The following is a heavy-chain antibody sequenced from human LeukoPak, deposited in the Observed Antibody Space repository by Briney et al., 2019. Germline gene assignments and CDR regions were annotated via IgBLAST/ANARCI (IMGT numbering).Heavy chain of an antibody. J-gene: IGHJ4*02. D-gene: IGHD5-18*01. V-gene: IGHV3-74*01. CDR1: GFTFSSYW. CDR2: INSDGSST. Sequence: GGSLRLSCAASGFTFSSYWMHWVRQAPGKGLVWVSRINSDGSSTSYADSVKGRFTISRDNAKNTLYLQMNSLRAEDTAVYYCARGGYSYGYIDYWGQGTLVTVSP. CDR3: ARGGYSYGYIDY.